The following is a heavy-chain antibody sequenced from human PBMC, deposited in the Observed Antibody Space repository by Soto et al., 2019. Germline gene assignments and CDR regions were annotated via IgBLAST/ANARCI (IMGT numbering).Heavy chain of an antibody. D-gene: IGHD4-17*01. Sequence: GGSLRLSCAASGFTFSSYGMHWVRQAPGKGLEWVAVIWYDGSNKYYADSVKGRFTISRDNSKNTLYLQMNSLRAEDTAVYYCARGLLGDYEARNWFDPWGQGTLVTVSS. V-gene: IGHV3-33*01. CDR2: IWYDGSNK. J-gene: IGHJ5*02. CDR1: GFTFSSYG. CDR3: ARGLLGDYEARNWFDP.